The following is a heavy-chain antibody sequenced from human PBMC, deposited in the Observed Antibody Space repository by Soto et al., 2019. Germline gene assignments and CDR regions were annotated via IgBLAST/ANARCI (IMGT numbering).Heavy chain of an antibody. CDR3: ARGVVAAGTSVAY. CDR1: GGSISSYY. V-gene: IGHV4-59*01. J-gene: IGHJ4*02. CDR2: IYYSGTT. Sequence: PSETLSLTCTVSGGSISSYYCSWIRQPPGKGLEWIGYIYYSGTTNYNPSLKSRVTISVDTSKNQFSLKLSSVTAADTAVYYCARGVVAAGTSVAYWGQGTRVTVSS. D-gene: IGHD2-2*01.